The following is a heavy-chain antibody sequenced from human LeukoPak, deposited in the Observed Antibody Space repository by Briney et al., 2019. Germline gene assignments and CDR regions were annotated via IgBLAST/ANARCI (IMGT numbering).Heavy chain of an antibody. CDR1: GFTFDDYA. V-gene: IGHV3-9*01. CDR3: AKDMSPMYSSSLFDP. Sequence: GRSLRLSCAASGFTFDDYAMHGVRQAPGKGLEWVSGISWNSGSIGYADSVKGRFTISRDNAKNSLYLQMNSLRAEDTALYYCAKDMSPMYSSSLFDPWGQGTLVTVSS. D-gene: IGHD6-13*01. J-gene: IGHJ5*02. CDR2: ISWNSGSI.